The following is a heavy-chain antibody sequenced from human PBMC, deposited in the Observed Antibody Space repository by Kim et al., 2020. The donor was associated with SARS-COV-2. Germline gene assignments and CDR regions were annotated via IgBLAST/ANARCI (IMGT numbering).Heavy chain of an antibody. D-gene: IGHD3-10*01. J-gene: IGHJ4*02. Sequence: SETLSLTCAVSGGSISGSNWWTWVRQPPGKGLEWIGQIYQSGSTNYNPSLKSRVSISVDKSMNHFSLRLSSVTAADTAVYYCARRFYFGSGYCFDYWGQGILVTVSS. CDR3: ARRFYFGSGYCFDY. CDR2: IYQSGST. V-gene: IGHV4-4*02. CDR1: GGSISGSNW.